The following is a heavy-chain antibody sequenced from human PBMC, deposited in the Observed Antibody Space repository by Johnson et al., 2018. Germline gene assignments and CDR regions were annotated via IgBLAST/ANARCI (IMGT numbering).Heavy chain of an antibody. Sequence: VQLVQSGGGLVKPGGSLRLSCAASGLTFNYYDMNWVRQAPGRGLEWVSHISTGGISIFYADSVKGRFTISRDNGKNSLYLQMDSLRDEDTAVYYCASSLAEYHHASDIWGQGTMVTGSS. CDR1: GLTFNYYD. V-gene: IGHV3-48*02. CDR3: ASSLAEYHHASDI. D-gene: IGHD2/OR15-2a*01. J-gene: IGHJ3*02. CDR2: ISTGGISI.